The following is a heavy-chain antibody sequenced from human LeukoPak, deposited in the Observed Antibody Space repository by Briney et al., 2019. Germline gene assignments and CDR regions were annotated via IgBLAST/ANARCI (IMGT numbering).Heavy chain of an antibody. CDR2: IYYSGST. CDR3: ARDPMGLSINEDGGDY. CDR1: GGSISSSSYY. D-gene: IGHD2-15*01. V-gene: IGHV4-39*07. J-gene: IGHJ4*02. Sequence: PSETLSLTCTVSGGSISSSSYYWGWIRQPPGKGLEWIGSIYYSGSTYYNPSLKSRVTISVDTSKNQFSLKLSSVTAADTAVYYCARDPMGLSINEDGGDYWGQGTLVTVSS.